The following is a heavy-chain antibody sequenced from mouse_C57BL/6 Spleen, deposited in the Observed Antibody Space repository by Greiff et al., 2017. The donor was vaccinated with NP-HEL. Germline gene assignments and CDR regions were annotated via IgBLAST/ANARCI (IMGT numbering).Heavy chain of an antibody. J-gene: IGHJ3*01. V-gene: IGHV2-2*01. CDR2: IWSGGST. CDR1: GFSLTSYG. D-gene: IGHD2-4*01. Sequence: VKVVESGPGLVQPSQRLSITCTVSGFSLTSYGVHWVRQSPGKGLEWLGVIWSGGSTDYNAAFISRLSISKDNSKSQVFFKMNSLQADDTAIYYCARNYYYDYDWFAYWGQGTLVTVSA. CDR3: ARNYYYDYDWFAY.